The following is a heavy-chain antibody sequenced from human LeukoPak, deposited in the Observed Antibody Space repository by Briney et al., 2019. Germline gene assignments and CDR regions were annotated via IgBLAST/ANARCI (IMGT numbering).Heavy chain of an antibody. CDR2: INQYGNDK. D-gene: IGHD3-10*01. J-gene: IGHJ4*02. V-gene: IGHV3-7*03. CDR3: ARSMVRGVCQN. Sequence: GGSLRLSCAASGFTFSNYWMSWVRQAPGKGLEWVANINQYGNDKYYVNSVKGRFTISRDNAKNSLYLQMNSLTAEDTAVYYCARSMVRGVCQNWGQGTLVTVSS. CDR1: GFTFSNYW.